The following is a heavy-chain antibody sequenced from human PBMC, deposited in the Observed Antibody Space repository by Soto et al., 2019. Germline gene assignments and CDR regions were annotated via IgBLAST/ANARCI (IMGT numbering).Heavy chain of an antibody. CDR1: GFTFGDFW. CDR2: MNQNGGEI. Sequence: EVQLVESGGGLVQPGGSLRLSCTVSGFTFGDFWMTWVRQAPGKGLEWVANMNQNGGEIYYADSVRGRFVISRDNAKNSLFLQMNSLSAEDTALYYCASKRISYAMDVWGQGTTVTVSS. CDR3: ASKRISYAMDV. V-gene: IGHV3-7*05. D-gene: IGHD1-1*01. J-gene: IGHJ6*02.